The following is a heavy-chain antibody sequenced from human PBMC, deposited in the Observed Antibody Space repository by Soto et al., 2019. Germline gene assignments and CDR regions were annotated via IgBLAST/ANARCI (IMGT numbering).Heavy chain of an antibody. D-gene: IGHD1-20*01. Sequence: QVQLVQSGAEVKKPGASVKVSCKASGYTFTSYGISWVRQAPGQGLEWMGWVSAYNGNTNYAQKLQGRVTMTTDTSTSTAYMELRSLKSDDTVVYYCARVGRRVLITIAGFRDWGQGTLVTVSS. CDR1: GYTFTSYG. V-gene: IGHV1-18*04. CDR2: VSAYNGNT. CDR3: ARVGRRVLITIAGFRD. J-gene: IGHJ4*02.